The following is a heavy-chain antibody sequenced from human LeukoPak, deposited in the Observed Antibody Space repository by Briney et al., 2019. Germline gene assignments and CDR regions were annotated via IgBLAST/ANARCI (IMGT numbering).Heavy chain of an antibody. CDR2: INPSGGST. J-gene: IGHJ3*02. D-gene: IGHD3-22*01. CDR3: ARGLRPSTYYYDSSGYYPFDI. Sequence: GASVKVSCKASGYTFTSYYMHWVRQAPGQGLEWMGIINPSGGSTSYAQKFQGRVTMTRDTSTSTVYMELSSLRSEDTAVYYCARGLRPSTYYYDSSGYYPFDIWGQGTMVTVSS. CDR1: GYTFTSYY. V-gene: IGHV1-46*01.